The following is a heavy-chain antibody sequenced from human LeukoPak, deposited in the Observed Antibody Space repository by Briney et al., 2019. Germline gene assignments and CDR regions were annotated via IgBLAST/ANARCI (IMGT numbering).Heavy chain of an antibody. Sequence: ASVKVSCKASGYTFTSFGIGWPRQAPGQGLEWMGWISPYNGNTKYAQKFQGRVIMTTDTSTSTVYMELRSLTSDDTAVYYCAGQGGYAWSWFDPWGQGTLVTVSS. V-gene: IGHV1-18*01. CDR3: AGQGGYAWSWFDP. D-gene: IGHD3-3*01. CDR2: ISPYNGNT. J-gene: IGHJ5*02. CDR1: GYTFTSFG.